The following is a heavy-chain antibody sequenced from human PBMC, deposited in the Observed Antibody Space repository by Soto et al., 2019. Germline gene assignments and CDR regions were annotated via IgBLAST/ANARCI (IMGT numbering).Heavy chain of an antibody. D-gene: IGHD3-16*01. CDR2: IWYDGSNK. CDR1: GFTFSSYG. CDR3: ARVLAAFDTTYYDYIWGSLGY. Sequence: QVQLVESGGGVVQPGRSLRLSCAASGFTFSSYGMHWVRQAPGKGLEWVVVIWYDGSNKYYADSVKGRFTISRDNSKNTLYLQMNSLRAEDTAVYYCARVLAAFDTTYYDYIWGSLGYWGQGTLVTVSS. J-gene: IGHJ4*02. V-gene: IGHV3-33*01.